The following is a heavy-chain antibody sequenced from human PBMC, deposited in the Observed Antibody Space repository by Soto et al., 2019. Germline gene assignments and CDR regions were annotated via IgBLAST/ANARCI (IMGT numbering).Heavy chain of an antibody. CDR3: ARGSTGEYSWFDP. Sequence: QVQLQESGPGLVKPSQTLSLTCTVSGGSISSGGYYWSWIRQHPGKGLEWIGYIYYSGSTYYNPSLKSRVTRSVDTSKNQFSLKLSSVTAADTAVYYCARGSTGEYSWFDPWGQGTLVTVSS. CDR2: IYYSGST. V-gene: IGHV4-31*03. J-gene: IGHJ5*02. D-gene: IGHD4-17*01. CDR1: GGSISSGGYY.